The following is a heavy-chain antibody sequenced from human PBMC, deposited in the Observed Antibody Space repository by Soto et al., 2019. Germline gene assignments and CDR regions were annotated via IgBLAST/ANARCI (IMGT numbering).Heavy chain of an antibody. CDR3: ARGVKRGYIYGCSY. CDR2: INPNSGGT. D-gene: IGHD5-18*01. V-gene: IGHV1-2*04. J-gene: IGHJ4*02. CDR1: GYTLTGYY. Sequence: ASVKVSCKASGYTLTGYYMHWVRQAPGQGLEWMGWINPNSGGTNYAQKFQGWVTMTRDTSISTAYMELSRLRSDDTAVYYSARGVKRGYIYGCSYWGQGTLVTVSS.